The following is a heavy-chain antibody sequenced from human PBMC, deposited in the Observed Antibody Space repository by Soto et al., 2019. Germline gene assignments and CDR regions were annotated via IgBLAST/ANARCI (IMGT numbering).Heavy chain of an antibody. V-gene: IGHV3-72*01. CDR2: SRNKANSYTT. J-gene: IGHJ4*02. CDR1: GFTFSDHY. CDR3: ARVVGPYSGSQTVDY. D-gene: IGHD1-26*01. Sequence: EVQLVESGGGLVQPGGSLRLSCAASGFTFSDHYMDWVRQAPGKGLEWVGRSRNKANSYTTAYAASVRGRFTISRDDSTNSLYLQMNSLKTEETAVYYCARVVGPYSGSQTVDYWGQGTLVTVSS.